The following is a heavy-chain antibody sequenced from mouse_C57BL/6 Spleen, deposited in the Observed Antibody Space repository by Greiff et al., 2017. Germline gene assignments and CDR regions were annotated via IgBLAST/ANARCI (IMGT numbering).Heavy chain of an antibody. V-gene: IGHV1-5*01. CDR2: IYPGNSDT. D-gene: IGHD2-1*01. Sequence: EVQLQQSGTVLARPGASVKMSCKTSGYTFTSYWMHWVKQRPGQGLEWIGAIYPGNSDTSYNQKFKGKAKLTAVTSASTAYMELSSLTNEDSAVYYCTRPLYYCNYYYAMDYWGQGTSVTVAS. J-gene: IGHJ4*01. CDR1: GYTFTSYW. CDR3: TRPLYYCNYYYAMDY.